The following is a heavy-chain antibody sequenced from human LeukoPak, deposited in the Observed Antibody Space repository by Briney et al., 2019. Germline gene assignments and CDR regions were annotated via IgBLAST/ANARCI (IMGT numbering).Heavy chain of an antibody. V-gene: IGHV3-21*01. CDR1: GFTFSSYS. D-gene: IGHD3-3*01. CDR2: ISSSSSYI. J-gene: IGHJ4*02. CDR3: ARRLGDYDFWSGYPKKSDY. Sequence: GGSLRLSCAASGFTFSSYSMNWVRQAPGKGLEWVSSISSSSSYIYYADSVKGRFTISRDNAENSLYLQMNSLRDEDTAVYYCARRLGDYDFWSGYPKKSDYWGQGTLVTVSS.